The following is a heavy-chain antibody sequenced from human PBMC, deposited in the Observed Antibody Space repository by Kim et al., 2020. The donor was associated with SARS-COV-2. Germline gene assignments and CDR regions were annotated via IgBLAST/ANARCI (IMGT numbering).Heavy chain of an antibody. V-gene: IGHV1-69*13. CDR2: IIPIFGTA. D-gene: IGHD3-22*01. CDR1: GGTFSSYA. CDR3: ANYDSSGYSLPGDY. J-gene: IGHJ4*02. Sequence: SVKVSCKASGGTFSSYAISWVRQAPGQGLEWMGGIIPIFGTANYAQKFQGRVTITADESTSTAYMELSSLRSEDTAVYYCANYDSSGYSLPGDYWGQGTLVTVSS.